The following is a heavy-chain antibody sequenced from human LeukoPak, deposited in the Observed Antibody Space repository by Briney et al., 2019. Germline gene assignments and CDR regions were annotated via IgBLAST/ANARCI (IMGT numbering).Heavy chain of an antibody. J-gene: IGHJ6*02. CDR3: ASEGGSYGYGRSYYYYGMDV. D-gene: IGHD5-18*01. V-gene: IGHV4-39*01. Sequence: PSETLSLTCTVSGGSISSSSYYWGWIRQPPGKGLEWIGSIYYSGSTYYNPSLKSRVTISVDTSKNQFSLKLSSVTAADTAVYYCASEGGSYGYGRSYYYYGMDVWGQGTTVTVSS. CDR1: GGSISSSSYY. CDR2: IYYSGST.